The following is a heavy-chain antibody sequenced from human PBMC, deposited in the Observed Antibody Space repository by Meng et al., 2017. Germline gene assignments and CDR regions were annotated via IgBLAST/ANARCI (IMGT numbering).Heavy chain of an antibody. CDR3: ARGPTTMAHDFDY. J-gene: IGHJ4*02. CDR1: GGSFSDYY. Sequence: QGAVQQWGAGLLKPSEPLSLPCVVSGGSFSDYYWSWIRQPPGKGLEWIGEINHSGSTNYNPSLESRATISVDTSQNNLSLKLSSVTAADSAVYYCARGPTTMAHDFDYWGQGTLVTVSS. V-gene: IGHV4-34*01. CDR2: INHSGST. D-gene: IGHD4-11*01.